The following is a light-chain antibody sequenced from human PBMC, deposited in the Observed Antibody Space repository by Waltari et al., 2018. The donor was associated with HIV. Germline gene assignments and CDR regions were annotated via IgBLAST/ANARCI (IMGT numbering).Light chain of an antibody. CDR3: AAWDDSLNGM. V-gene: IGLV1-44*01. CDR1: STNIGSNI. Sequence: QSVLTQPPSVSGTPGQNVTISCSGSSTNIGSNIVNWYQQVPEADPKLLIYSNDQRPSGVPDRFSGSRSGAASSLAISGLQSADEADYYCAAWDDSLNGMFGGGTKLTV. J-gene: IGLJ3*02. CDR2: SND.